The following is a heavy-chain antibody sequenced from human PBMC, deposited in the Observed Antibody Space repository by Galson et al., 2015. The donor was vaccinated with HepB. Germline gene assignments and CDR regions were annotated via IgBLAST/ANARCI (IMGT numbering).Heavy chain of an antibody. CDR1: GYTFTGYH. V-gene: IGHV1-2*06. CDR2: INPNSGGT. J-gene: IGHJ6*03. Sequence: SVKVSCKASGYTFTGYHMHWVRQAPGQGLEWMGRINPNSGGTNYAQKFQGRVTMTRDTSISTAYLELSRLRSDDTAVYYCARAIGYCSGGSCYEYMDVWGKGTTVTVSS. D-gene: IGHD2-15*01. CDR3: ARAIGYCSGGSCYEYMDV.